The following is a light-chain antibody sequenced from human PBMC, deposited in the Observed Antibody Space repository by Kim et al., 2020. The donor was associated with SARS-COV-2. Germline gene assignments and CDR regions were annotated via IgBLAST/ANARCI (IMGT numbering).Light chain of an antibody. Sequence: DIQMTQSPSSLSASVGDRVTITCQASQDISNYLNWYQQKPGKAPKLLIYDASTLETGLPSRFSGRGSGTDFTFTISSLQPEDITTYYCKQYDNLPPKVTFGQGTRLEIK. CDR3: KQYDNLPPKVT. CDR2: DAS. V-gene: IGKV1-33*01. CDR1: QDISNY. J-gene: IGKJ5*01.